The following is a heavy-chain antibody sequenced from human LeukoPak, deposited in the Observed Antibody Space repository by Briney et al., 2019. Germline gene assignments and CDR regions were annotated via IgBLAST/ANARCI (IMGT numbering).Heavy chain of an antibody. V-gene: IGHV3-64D*06. CDR1: GFTLSRYG. CDR3: VKGYCSSISCSLIDY. CDR2: INSNGGST. J-gene: IGHJ4*02. D-gene: IGHD2-2*01. Sequence: GVSLRLSCSASGFTLSRYGMHWVRQAPGKGLECVSGINSNGGSTNYADSVKGRFTISRDNSKNTLNLQMSSLRAEDTAVYYCVKGYCSSISCSLIDYGGQGTLVTVSS.